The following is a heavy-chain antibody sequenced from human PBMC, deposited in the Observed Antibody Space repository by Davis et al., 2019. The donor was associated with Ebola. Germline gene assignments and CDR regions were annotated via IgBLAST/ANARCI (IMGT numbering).Heavy chain of an antibody. Sequence: ASVKVSCKVSGYTLTELSMHWVRQAPGKGLEWMGGFDPEDGETIYAQKFQGRVTMTEDTSTDTAYMELSSLRSEDTAVYYCATGVKSDGAFDNWGQGTLVTVSS. CDR3: ATGVKSDGAFDN. J-gene: IGHJ4*02. V-gene: IGHV1-24*01. CDR2: FDPEDGET. CDR1: GYTLTELS. D-gene: IGHD4-17*01.